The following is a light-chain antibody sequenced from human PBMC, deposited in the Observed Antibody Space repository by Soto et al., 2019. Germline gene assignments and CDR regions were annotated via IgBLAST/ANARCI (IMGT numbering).Light chain of an antibody. Sequence: DIQMTQSPSSLSASVGDRVTISCQASEDISNFLNWYQPKPGKAPKILIYDASVLEAAVPSRFSGGGSGTHFTLTISNLQAEDVGTYYCQQFDSLPLTFGGGTNVEIK. CDR1: EDISNF. V-gene: IGKV1-33*01. J-gene: IGKJ4*01. CDR3: QQFDSLPLT. CDR2: DAS.